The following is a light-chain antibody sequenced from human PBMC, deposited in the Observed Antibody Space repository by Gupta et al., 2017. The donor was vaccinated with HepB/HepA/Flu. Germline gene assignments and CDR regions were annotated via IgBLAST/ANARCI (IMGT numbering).Light chain of an antibody. CDR1: SSNIGSNS. V-gene: IGLV1-44*01. CDR3: AAWDDSLNGHYV. Sequence: QSVLAQPPSASGAPGQRVTISCSGSSSNIGSNSVNWYQQVPGTAPKLLIYSSDQRPSGVPDRFSGSKSGTSASLAISGLQSEDEADYYCAAWDDSLNGHYVFGSGTKVTAL. J-gene: IGLJ1*01. CDR2: SSD.